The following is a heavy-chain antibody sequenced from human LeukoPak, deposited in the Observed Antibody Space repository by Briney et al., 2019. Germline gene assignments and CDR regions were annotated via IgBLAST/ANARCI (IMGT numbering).Heavy chain of an antibody. J-gene: IGHJ4*02. CDR3: ARDQGSGWHRSEYDY. Sequence: GGSLRLSCAASGFTFSSYEMNWVRQAPGKGLDGVSYISSSGTTIYYADSLKGRFTISIDNAKNSLYLQMNSLRAEDTAVYYCARDQGSGWHRSEYDYWGQGTLVTVSS. D-gene: IGHD6-19*01. CDR1: GFTFSSYE. V-gene: IGHV3-48*03. CDR2: ISSSGTTI.